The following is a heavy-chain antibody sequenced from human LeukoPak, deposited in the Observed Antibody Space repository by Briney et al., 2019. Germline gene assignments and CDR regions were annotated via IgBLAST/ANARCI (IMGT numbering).Heavy chain of an antibody. CDR3: ARLIMNGFDM. CDR1: GFAFSSYN. Sequence: GGSLRLSCAASGFAFSSYNMNWARQAPGKGLEWVSSISSSSSYIYFIESVKGRFTISRDNAKNSLYLQMNSLRAEDTAVYYCARLIMNGFDMWGQGTMVTVSS. CDR2: ISSSSSYI. J-gene: IGHJ3*02. V-gene: IGHV3-21*01. D-gene: IGHD2-21*01.